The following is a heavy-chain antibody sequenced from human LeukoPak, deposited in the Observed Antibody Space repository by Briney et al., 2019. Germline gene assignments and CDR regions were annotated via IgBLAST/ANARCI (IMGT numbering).Heavy chain of an antibody. CDR2: TYYSGST. V-gene: IGHV4-59*01. CDR3: ARVIVGAINYFDY. J-gene: IGHJ4*02. CDR1: GGSISSYY. Sequence: SETRSLTCTVSGGSISSYYWSWIRQPPGKGLEWIGYTYYSGSTNYNPSLKSRVTVSVDTSKNQFSLKLSSVTAADTAVYYCARVIVGAINYFDYWGQGTLVTVSS. D-gene: IGHD1-26*01.